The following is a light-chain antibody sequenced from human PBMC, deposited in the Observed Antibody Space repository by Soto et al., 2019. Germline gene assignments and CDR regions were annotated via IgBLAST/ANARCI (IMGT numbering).Light chain of an antibody. J-gene: IGLJ2*01. CDR3: QSYDTSLSGSV. Sequence: QSVLTQPPSVSGAPGQRVTISCTGTSSNSGAGFDVHWYQHLPGTAPKLLIYYNNKRPSGVPDRFSGSKPGTSASLAITGLQAEDEAYYYCQSYDTSLSGSVFGGGTKVTVL. CDR2: YNN. CDR1: SSNSGAGFD. V-gene: IGLV1-40*01.